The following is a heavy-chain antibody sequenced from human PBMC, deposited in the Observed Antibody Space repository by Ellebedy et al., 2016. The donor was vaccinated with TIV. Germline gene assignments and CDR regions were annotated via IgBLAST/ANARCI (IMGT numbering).Heavy chain of an antibody. Sequence: PGGSLRLSCVGSGFNFNNSDMTWVRQAPGKELEWVAAISTSGATSYYAAPVQGRVTISRDYSRNTLSLDIRSLQVEDTAIYDCTKSRFDWLWGQGALVTVSS. V-gene: IGHV3-23*01. CDR3: TKSRFDWL. CDR2: ISTSGATS. J-gene: IGHJ4*02. CDR1: GFNFNNSD. D-gene: IGHD3-9*01.